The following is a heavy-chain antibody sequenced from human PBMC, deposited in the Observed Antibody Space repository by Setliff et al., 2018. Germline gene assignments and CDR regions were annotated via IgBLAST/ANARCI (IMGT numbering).Heavy chain of an antibody. D-gene: IGHD6-19*01. V-gene: IGHV4-4*07. CDR3: AREQWLDPPGYYYMDV. J-gene: IGHJ6*03. CDR2: VSSSGST. CDR1: GGSISTYY. Sequence: SETLSLTCTVSGGSISTYYWSWIRQSAGKGLEWIGRVSSSGSTNYNLSLKSRVTMSLDTSNNQVSLKLTSVTAADMAVYYCAREQWLDPPGYYYMDVWAKGTTVTVSS.